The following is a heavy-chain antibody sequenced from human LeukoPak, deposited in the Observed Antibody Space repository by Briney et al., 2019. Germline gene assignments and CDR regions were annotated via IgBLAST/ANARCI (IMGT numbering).Heavy chain of an antibody. V-gene: IGHV3-20*01. D-gene: IGHD6-13*01. CDR3: ARGDSSSWYDPLDY. CDR1: GFTFEDYA. J-gene: IGHJ4*02. Sequence: GGSLNPSGAASGFTFEDYAMGGVGKAPGKGREWASGFNWNGGSTGYADSVKGRFTISRDNAKNSLYLQMNSLRAEDTALYHCARGDSSSWYDPLDYWGQGTLVTVSS. CDR2: FNWNGGST.